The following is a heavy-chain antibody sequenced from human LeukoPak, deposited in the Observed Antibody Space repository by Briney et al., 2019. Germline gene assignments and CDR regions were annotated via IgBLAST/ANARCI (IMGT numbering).Heavy chain of an antibody. Sequence: GASVKVSCKASGYTFTDYYMHWVRQAPGQGLERMGWINPKSGGTNYAQKFQGRVTMTRDTSISTAYMELSSLRSEDTAVYYCARDLSGYYDSSGYYYWFDPWGQGTLVTVSS. CDR3: ARDLSGYYDSSGYYYWFDP. D-gene: IGHD3-22*01. CDR2: INPKSGGT. CDR1: GYTFTDYY. V-gene: IGHV1-2*02. J-gene: IGHJ5*02.